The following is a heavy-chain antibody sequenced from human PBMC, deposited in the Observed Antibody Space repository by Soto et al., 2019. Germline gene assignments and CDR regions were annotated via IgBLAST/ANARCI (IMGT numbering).Heavy chain of an antibody. CDR3: ASDLSESYCIDH. V-gene: IGHV3-23*01. D-gene: IGHD1-26*01. CDR1: GFTFSTYS. J-gene: IGHJ4*02. Sequence: PGWSLRLSCAASGFTFSTYSMTWVRQAPGKGLEWVAHITATGGNTYYADSVRGRFTISRDTSKNTLYVQMNSLRPEDTAVYYCASDLSESYCIDHWGQGALVTVSS. CDR2: ITATGGNT.